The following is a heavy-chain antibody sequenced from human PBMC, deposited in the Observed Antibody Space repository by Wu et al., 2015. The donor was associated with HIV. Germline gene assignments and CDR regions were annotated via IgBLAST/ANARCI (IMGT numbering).Heavy chain of an antibody. J-gene: IGHJ5*02. CDR3: ARAQAWFDP. CDR2: ISGYNGDT. Sequence: QVQLVQSGTEVKRPGASVKVSCKTSGYIFTNNWLHWVRQAPGQGLEWMGWISGYNGDTKYAQKFQGRVTMTTDTSTSTAYMELRSLRSDDTAVYYCARAQAWFDPWGQGTLVTVSS. V-gene: IGHV1-18*04. CDR1: GYIFTNNW.